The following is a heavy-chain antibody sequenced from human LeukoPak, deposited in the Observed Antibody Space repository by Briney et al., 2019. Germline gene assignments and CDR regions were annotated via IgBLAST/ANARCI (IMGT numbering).Heavy chain of an antibody. CDR3: ARPHYGSGSYCINPDFDY. CDR2: ISGSGSTK. J-gene: IGHJ4*02. Sequence: PGGSLRLSCAASGFTFSDYFMSWIRQAPGKGLEWVSYISGSGSTKYYADSVKGRFTISRDNAKNSLYLQMNSLRAEDTAVYYCARPHYGSGSYCINPDFDYWGQGILVTVSS. CDR1: GFTFSDYF. V-gene: IGHV3-11*04. D-gene: IGHD3-10*01.